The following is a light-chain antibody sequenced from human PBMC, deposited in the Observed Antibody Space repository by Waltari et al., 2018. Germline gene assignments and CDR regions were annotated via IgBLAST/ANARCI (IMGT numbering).Light chain of an antibody. CDR3: QQANSFPWT. CDR2: AAS. CDR1: QGISSG. V-gene: IGKV1-12*01. J-gene: IGKJ1*01. Sequence: IQMTQSPPSVSASVGDRFTITCRASQGISSGLAWYQQKPGKAPRLLIYAASALQSGVPSRFSGSGSELHFTLTINNLQPEDFATYYCQQANSFPWTFGQGTKVEIK.